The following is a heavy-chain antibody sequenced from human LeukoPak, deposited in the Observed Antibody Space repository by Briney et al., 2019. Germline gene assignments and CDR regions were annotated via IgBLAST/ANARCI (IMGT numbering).Heavy chain of an antibody. CDR1: GGSVSSGSYY. CDR2: IYYSGST. J-gene: IGHJ4*02. V-gene: IGHV4-61*01. D-gene: IGHD3-22*01. CDR3: ARVGYDSSGYYYFIDY. Sequence: KPSETLSLTCTVSGGSVSSGSYYWSWIRQPPGKGLEWIGYIYYSGSTNYNPSLKSRVTISVDTSKNQFSLKLSPVTAADTAVYYCARVGYDSSGYYYFIDYWGQGTLVTVSS.